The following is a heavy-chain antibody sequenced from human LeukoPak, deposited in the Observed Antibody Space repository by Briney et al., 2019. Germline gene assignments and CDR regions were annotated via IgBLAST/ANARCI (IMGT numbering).Heavy chain of an antibody. J-gene: IGHJ3*02. V-gene: IGHV3-23*01. CDR3: ARDPNGDYIGAFDM. CDR1: GFTFSAYA. D-gene: IGHD4-17*01. Sequence: PGGSLRLSCTASGFTFSAYAMMWVRQAPGKGPEWVSAIRGGGGSAFYADSVKGRFTISRDHSKYTLFLQMNSLRAEDTAVYYCARDPNGDYIGAFDMWGQGTMVTVSS. CDR2: IRGGGGSA.